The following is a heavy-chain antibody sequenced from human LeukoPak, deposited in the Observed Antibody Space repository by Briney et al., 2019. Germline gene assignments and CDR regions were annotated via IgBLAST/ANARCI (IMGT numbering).Heavy chain of an antibody. J-gene: IGHJ6*03. D-gene: IGHD6-6*01. CDR1: GYSISSGYY. Sequence: SETLSLTCTVSGYSISSGYYWGWIRRPPGKGLEWIGSIYHSGSTYYNPSLKSRVTISVDTSKNQFSLKLSSVTAADTAVYYCARYAARLNYYYYMDVWGKGTTVTVSS. V-gene: IGHV4-38-2*02. CDR2: IYHSGST. CDR3: ARYAARLNYYYYMDV.